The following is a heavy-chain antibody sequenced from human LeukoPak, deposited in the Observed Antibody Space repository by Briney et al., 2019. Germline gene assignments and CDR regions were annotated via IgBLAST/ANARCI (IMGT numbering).Heavy chain of an antibody. Sequence: GGSLRLSCEASGFTFSNHAMHWVRQAPGKGLEWVASIPYDGSNKYYADSVKGRFTISRDNAKNSLYLQMNSLRAEDTTVYYCARDLLVGATSRYFDYWGQGTLVTVSS. V-gene: IGHV3-30-3*01. CDR2: IPYDGSNK. CDR3: ARDLLVGATSRYFDY. CDR1: GFTFSNHA. J-gene: IGHJ4*02. D-gene: IGHD1-26*01.